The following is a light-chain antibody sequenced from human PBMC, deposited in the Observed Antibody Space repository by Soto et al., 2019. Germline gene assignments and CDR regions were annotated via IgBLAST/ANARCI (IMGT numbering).Light chain of an antibody. Sequence: EIVLPQSPGTLSLSPGERATLSCRASQSVSSSYLAWYQQKPGQAPRLLIYGASSRATGIPDRFSGSGSGTDFTLTISRLEPEDFAVYYCQQYATSPLTFGGGTKVDIK. CDR2: GAS. CDR1: QSVSSSY. V-gene: IGKV3-20*01. J-gene: IGKJ4*01. CDR3: QQYATSPLT.